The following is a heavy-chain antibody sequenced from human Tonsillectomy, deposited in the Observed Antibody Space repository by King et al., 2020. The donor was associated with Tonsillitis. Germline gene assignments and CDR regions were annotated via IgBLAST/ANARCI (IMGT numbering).Heavy chain of an antibody. Sequence: VQLVESGGGLVQPGGSLRVSCAASGLTVSSNYMSWVRHAPGEGLEWVSVIYCGGSTYYADPVKGRFTISRDKSKNTLYLQMNSLRAEDTAVYYCARGGKYSSGWYLFDYWGQGTLVTVSS. CDR3: ARGGKYSSGWYLFDY. J-gene: IGHJ4*02. CDR2: IYCGGST. V-gene: IGHV3-66*01. CDR1: GLTVSSNY. D-gene: IGHD6-19*01.